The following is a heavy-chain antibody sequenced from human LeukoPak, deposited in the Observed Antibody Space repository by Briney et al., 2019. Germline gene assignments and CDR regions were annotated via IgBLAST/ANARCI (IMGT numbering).Heavy chain of an antibody. Sequence: ASVKVSCKASGGTFSSYAISWVRQAPGQGLEWMGGIIPIFGTANYAQKFQGRVTITADESTSTAYMELSSLRSEDTAVYYCARVVLNTPRYFDYWGQGTLVTVSS. CDR2: IIPIFGTA. J-gene: IGHJ4*02. V-gene: IGHV1-69*13. CDR3: ARVVLNTPRYFDY. CDR1: GGTFSSYA.